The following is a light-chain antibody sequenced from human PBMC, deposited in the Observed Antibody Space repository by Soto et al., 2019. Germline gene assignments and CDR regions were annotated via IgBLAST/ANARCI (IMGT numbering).Light chain of an antibody. CDR3: QQYNNWPPIT. V-gene: IGKV3-15*01. CDR2: SAF. Sequence: EIVMTQSPATLSVSPGERATLSYRASQSVKINLAWYQQKPGQAPRLLIYSAFTRATGIPARFSGSGSGTEFTLTISNLQSEDFAVYYCQQYNNWPPITFGQGTRVEIK. J-gene: IGKJ5*01. CDR1: QSVKIN.